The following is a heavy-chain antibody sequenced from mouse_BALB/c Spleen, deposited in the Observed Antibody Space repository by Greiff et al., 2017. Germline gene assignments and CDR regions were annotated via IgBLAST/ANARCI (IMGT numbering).Heavy chain of an antibody. V-gene: IGHV3-2*02. CDR3: ARSGTATWYFDY. CDR1: GYSITSDYA. CDR2: ISYSGST. J-gene: IGHJ2*01. D-gene: IGHD1-2*01. Sequence: EVQLQQSGPGLVKPSQSLSLTCTVTGYSITSDYAWNWIRQFPGNKLEWMGYISYSGSTSYNPSLKSRISITRDTSKNQFFLQLNSVTTEDTATYYCARSGTATWYFDYWGQGTTLTVSS.